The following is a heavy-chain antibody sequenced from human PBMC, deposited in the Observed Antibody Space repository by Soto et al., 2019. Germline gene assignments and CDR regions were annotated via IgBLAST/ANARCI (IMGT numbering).Heavy chain of an antibody. D-gene: IGHD4-17*01. CDR1: GFTFSSYL. CDR3: ARGARGDYASNWFDP. V-gene: IGHV3-7*01. Sequence: EVQLVESGGGLVQPGGSLRLSCEASGFTFSSYLMTWVRQAPGKGLEWVANIKQGGSEIYYVDSVKGRFTISRDNARNSLYLQMNSLRVEDTAVYYCARGARGDYASNWFDPWGQGTLVTVSS. CDR2: IKQGGSEI. J-gene: IGHJ5*02.